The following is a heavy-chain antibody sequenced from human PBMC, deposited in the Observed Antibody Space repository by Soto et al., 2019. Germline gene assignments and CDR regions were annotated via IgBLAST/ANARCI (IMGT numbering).Heavy chain of an antibody. J-gene: IGHJ6*02. CDR1: GFTFSSYA. Sequence: GGSLRLSCSASGFTFSSYAMHWVRQAPGKGLEWVSVIYSGSSTYYADPLKGRFTISRDNPKNTLYLQMNSLRAADTAVYYCARATMVRGQSYYGMDVWGQGTTVTVSS. D-gene: IGHD3-10*01. V-gene: IGHV3-53*01. CDR3: ARATMVRGQSYYGMDV. CDR2: IYSGSST.